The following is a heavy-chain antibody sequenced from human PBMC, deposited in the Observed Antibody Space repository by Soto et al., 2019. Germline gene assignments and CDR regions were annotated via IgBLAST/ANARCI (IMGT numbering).Heavy chain of an antibody. CDR3: ARDRRDTAMVQNYFDY. Sequence: SETLSLTCTVSGGSISSGGYYWSWIRQHPGKGLEWIGYIYYSGSTYYNPSLKSRVTISVDTSKNQFSLKLSSVTAADTAVYYCARDRRDTAMVQNYFDYWGQGTLVTVSS. CDR2: IYYSGST. D-gene: IGHD5-18*01. CDR1: GGSISSGGYY. J-gene: IGHJ4*02. V-gene: IGHV4-31*03.